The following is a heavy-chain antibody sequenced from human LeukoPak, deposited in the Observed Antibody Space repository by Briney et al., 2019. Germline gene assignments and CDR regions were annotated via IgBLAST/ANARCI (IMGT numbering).Heavy chain of an antibody. J-gene: IGHJ6*03. D-gene: IGHD3-10*01. CDR3: ARRRITMVRGVIMGIYMDV. CDR2: INHSGST. Sequence: SETLSLTCAVYGGSFSGYYWSWIRQPPGKGLEWIGEINHSGSTNCNPSLKSRVSISIDTSKNQFSLKLSSVTAADTAVYYCARRRITMVRGVIMGIYMDVWGKGTTVTISS. V-gene: IGHV4-34*01. CDR1: GGSFSGYY.